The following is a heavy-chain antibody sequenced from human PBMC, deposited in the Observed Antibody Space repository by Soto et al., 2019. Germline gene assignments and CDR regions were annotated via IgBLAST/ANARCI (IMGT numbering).Heavy chain of an antibody. Sequence: GGSLRLSCAASGFTFSDYYMSWIRQAPGKGLEWVSYISSSSSYTNYADSVKGRFTISRDNAKNSLYLQMNSLRAEDTAVYYCARGTEYFDWLTTLPDAFDIWGQGTMVTVS. CDR2: ISSSSSYT. CDR1: GFTFSDYY. V-gene: IGHV3-11*05. CDR3: ARGTEYFDWLTTLPDAFDI. J-gene: IGHJ3*02. D-gene: IGHD3-9*01.